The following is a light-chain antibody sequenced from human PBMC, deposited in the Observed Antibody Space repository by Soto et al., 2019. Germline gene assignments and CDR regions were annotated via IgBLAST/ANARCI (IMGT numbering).Light chain of an antibody. CDR3: SSYTSSNTLHYV. V-gene: IGLV2-14*01. CDR2: EVR. CDR1: RSDVGGYNY. Sequence: QSVLTQPASVSGSPGQSITVSCTGTRSDVGGYNYVSWYQQHPGKAPKLIIYEVRNRPSGVSYRFSGSKSGNTASLTISGLQAEDEADYYCSSYTSSNTLHYVFGSGTKVTVL. J-gene: IGLJ1*01.